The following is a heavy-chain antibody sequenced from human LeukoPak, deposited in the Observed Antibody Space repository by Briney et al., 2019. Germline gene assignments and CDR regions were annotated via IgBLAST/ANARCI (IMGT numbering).Heavy chain of an antibody. V-gene: IGHV4-39*07. J-gene: IGHJ4*02. Sequence: PSETLSLTCTVSGGSISSYYWGWIRQPPGKGLEWIGTIYYSGGTYYNPSLKSRVTISVDTSKNQFSLKLSSVTAADTAVYYCARDRDYGDAPFDYWGQGTLVTVSS. CDR1: GGSISSYY. CDR2: IYYSGGT. D-gene: IGHD4-17*01. CDR3: ARDRDYGDAPFDY.